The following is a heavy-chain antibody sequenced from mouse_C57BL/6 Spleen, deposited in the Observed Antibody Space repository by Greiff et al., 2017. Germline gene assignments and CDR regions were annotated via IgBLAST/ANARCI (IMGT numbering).Heavy chain of an antibody. CDR3: AGGVVATGYFDV. D-gene: IGHD1-1*01. J-gene: IGHJ1*03. V-gene: IGHV1-55*01. CDR2: IYPGSGST. Sequence: QVQLQQPGAELVKPGASVKMSCKASGYTFTSYWITWVKQRPGQGLEWIGDIYPGSGSTNYNEKFKSKATLTVDTSSSTAYMQLSSLTSEDSAVXYWAGGVVATGYFDVWGTGTTGTVSS. CDR1: GYTFTSYW.